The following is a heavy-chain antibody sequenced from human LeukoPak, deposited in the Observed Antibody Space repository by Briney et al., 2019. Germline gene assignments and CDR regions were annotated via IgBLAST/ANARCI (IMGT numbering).Heavy chain of an antibody. V-gene: IGHV4-39*07. CDR1: GGSISSSSYY. Sequence: KSSETLSLTCTVSGGSISSSSYYWGWIRQPPGKGLEWIGSIYYSGSTYYNPSLKSRVTISVDTSKIQYSLKLSSVTAADTAVYYCARDRRVGATLEYWGQGTLVTVSS. CDR2: IYYSGST. J-gene: IGHJ4*02. CDR3: ARDRRVGATLEY. D-gene: IGHD1-26*01.